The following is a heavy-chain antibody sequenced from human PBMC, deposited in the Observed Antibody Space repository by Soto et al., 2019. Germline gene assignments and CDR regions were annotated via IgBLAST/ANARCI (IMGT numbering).Heavy chain of an antibody. D-gene: IGHD2-15*01. CDR2: IYHSGST. Sequence: PSETLSLTCAVSGGSISSGGYSWSWIRQPPGKGLEWIGYIYHSGSTYYNPSLKSRVTISVDRSKNQFSLKLSSVTAADTAMYYCARARYCSGGSCYSDYWGQGTLVTVSS. CDR3: ARARYCSGGSCYSDY. CDR1: GGSISSGGYS. J-gene: IGHJ4*02. V-gene: IGHV4-30-2*01.